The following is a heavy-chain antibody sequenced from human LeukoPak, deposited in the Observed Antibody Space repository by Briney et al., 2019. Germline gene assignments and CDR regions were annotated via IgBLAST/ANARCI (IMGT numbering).Heavy chain of an antibody. V-gene: IGHV3-48*01. J-gene: IGHJ5*02. Sequence: GGSLRLYCAASGFTFSSYSMNWVRQAPGQGLEWVSYITSDSSTMFYADPVKGRFTASRDNAENSMYPQMNSLRAEDTAVYYCARVALRPIDYSNPEFDPWGQGPLVTVSS. CDR1: GFTFSSYS. CDR3: ARVALRPIDYSNPEFDP. CDR2: ITSDSSTM. D-gene: IGHD4-11*01.